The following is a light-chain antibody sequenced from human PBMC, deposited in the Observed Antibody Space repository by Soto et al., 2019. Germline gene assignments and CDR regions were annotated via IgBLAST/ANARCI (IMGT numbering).Light chain of an antibody. V-gene: IGKV3-20*01. CDR1: QSITSLY. CDR3: QHYGSAPYP. J-gene: IGKJ2*01. CDR2: AAS. Sequence: EIVLTQSPGTLSLSPGDRATFSCWASQSITSLYLAWYQQRPGQAPRLLIYAASTRATGVPDRFRGSGSGTDFALTISRLETEDCAGYYCQHYGSAPYPFGQGKKREIK.